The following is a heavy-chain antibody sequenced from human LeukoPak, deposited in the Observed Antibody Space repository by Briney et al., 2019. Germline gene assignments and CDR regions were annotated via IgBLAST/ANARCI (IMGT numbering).Heavy chain of an antibody. CDR3: AVVVVITY. CDR1: GGTFSSYA. Sequence: GASVKVSCKASGGTFSSYAISWVRQAPGQGFEWMGGIIPIFGTANYAQKFQGRVTITADESTSTAYMEPSSLRSEDTAVYYCAVVVVITYWGQGTLVTVSS. CDR2: IIPIFGTA. D-gene: IGHD3-22*01. J-gene: IGHJ4*02. V-gene: IGHV1-69*13.